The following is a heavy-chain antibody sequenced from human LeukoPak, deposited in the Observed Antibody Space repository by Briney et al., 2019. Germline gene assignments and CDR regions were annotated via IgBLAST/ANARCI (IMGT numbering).Heavy chain of an antibody. CDR3: GKTDIYFNPIDH. J-gene: IGHJ4*02. Sequence: PSETLSLTCVVSGVSISSSEWWIWVRQPPGQGLEWIGEIHRDGRTRYNPSLKSRVTMSMDYSKNQFSLSVTSVTAADTAIYYCGKTDIYFNPIDHWGPGSLVTVSS. CDR1: GVSISSSEW. CDR2: IHRDGRT. D-gene: IGHD3-9*01. V-gene: IGHV4/OR15-8*02.